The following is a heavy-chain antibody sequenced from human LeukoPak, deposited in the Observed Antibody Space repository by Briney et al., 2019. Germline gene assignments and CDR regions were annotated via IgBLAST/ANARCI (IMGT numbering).Heavy chain of an antibody. CDR1: GFTFDDYA. CDR3: ARVNRGNYYGSGSPHLPDY. J-gene: IGHJ4*02. D-gene: IGHD3-10*01. CDR2: ISGDGGST. Sequence: PGGSLRLSCAASGFTFDDYAMHWVRQAPGKGLEWVSLISGDGGSTYYADSVKGRFTISRDNSKNSLYLQMNSLRAEDTAVYYCARVNRGNYYGSGSPHLPDYWGQGTLVTVSS. V-gene: IGHV3-43*02.